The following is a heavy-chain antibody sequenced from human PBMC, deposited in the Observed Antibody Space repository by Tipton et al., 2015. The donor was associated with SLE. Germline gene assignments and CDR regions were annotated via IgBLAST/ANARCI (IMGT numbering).Heavy chain of an antibody. CDR2: VFYSGIS. CDR3: VRLRSKVLIDY. J-gene: IGHJ4*02. V-gene: IGHV4-59*12. Sequence: TLSLTCTVSGVSISSFYWSWIRQPPGKGLEWIGYVFYSGISNYNPSLKSRITISVDTSKNQFSLEVRSVTAADTAVYYCVRLRSKVLIDYWGQGTLVTVSS. CDR1: GVSISSFY. D-gene: IGHD2-8*01.